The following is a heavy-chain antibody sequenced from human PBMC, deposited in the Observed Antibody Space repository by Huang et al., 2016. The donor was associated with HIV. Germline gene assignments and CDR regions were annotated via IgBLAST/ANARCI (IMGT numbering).Heavy chain of an antibody. V-gene: IGHV4-34*02. CDR1: GGAFRGSS. CDR3: ARGFNYYASDNLGVYYFDS. CDR2: INHNGKI. J-gene: IGHJ4*02. Sequence: QVQLKQWGAGLLKPSETLSLTCAVYGGAFRGSSWTWIRQFPEQGLEWIGDINHNGKIIYNPSLSARVTMSTDTSKNHFSLHLTSVTAADTALYYCARGFNYYASDNLGVYYFDSWGLGTLVTVSP. D-gene: IGHD3-10*01.